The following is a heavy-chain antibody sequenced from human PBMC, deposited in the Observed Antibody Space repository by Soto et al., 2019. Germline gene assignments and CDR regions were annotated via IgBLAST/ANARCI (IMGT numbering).Heavy chain of an antibody. CDR2: IIPIFGTA. CDR3: ARDAAIFGVARHFDY. J-gene: IGHJ4*02. V-gene: IGHV1-69*13. CDR1: GGTFSSYA. D-gene: IGHD3-3*01. Sequence: GASVKVSCKASGGTFSSYAISWVRQAPGQGLEWMGGIIPIFGTANYAQKFQGRVTITADESTSTAYMELSSLRSEDTAVYYCARDAAIFGVARHFDYWGQGTLVTVSS.